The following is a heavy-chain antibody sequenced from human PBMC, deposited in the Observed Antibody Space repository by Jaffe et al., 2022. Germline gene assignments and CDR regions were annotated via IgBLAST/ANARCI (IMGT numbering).Heavy chain of an antibody. CDR3: ARVSITIFGVVTPSDY. Sequence: QVQLVQSGAEVKKPGASVKVSCKASGYTFTGYYMHWVRQAPGQGLEWMGRINPNSGGTNYAQKFQGRVTMTRDTSISTAYMELSRLRSDDTAVYYCARVSITIFGVVTPSDYWGQGTLVTVSS. V-gene: IGHV1-2*06. CDR2: INPNSGGT. D-gene: IGHD3-3*01. J-gene: IGHJ4*02. CDR1: GYTFTGYY.